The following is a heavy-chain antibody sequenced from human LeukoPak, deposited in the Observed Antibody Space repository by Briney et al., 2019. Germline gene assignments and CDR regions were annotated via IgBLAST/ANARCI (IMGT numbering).Heavy chain of an antibody. CDR3: ARDRRLGTYYDILTGYYPRPDFDY. CDR2: IIPILGIA. V-gene: IGHV1-69*04. D-gene: IGHD3-9*01. CDR1: GGTFSSYA. Sequence: GSSVKVSCKASGGTFSSYAISWVRQAPGQGLECMGRIIPILGIANYAQKFQGRVTITADKSTSTAYMELRSLRSDDTAVYYCARDRRLGTYYDILTGYYPRPDFDYWGQGTLVTVSS. J-gene: IGHJ4*02.